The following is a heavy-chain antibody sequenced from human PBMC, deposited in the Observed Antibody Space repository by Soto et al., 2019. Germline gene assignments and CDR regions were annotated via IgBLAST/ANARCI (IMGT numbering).Heavy chain of an antibody. CDR1: GGSISSGGYY. CDR2: IYYSGST. Sequence: QVQLQESGPGLVKPSQTLSLTCTVSGGSISSGGYYWSWIRQHPGKGLEWIGYIYYSGSTYYNPSLKSRFTISVDTSKTQSSLKLSSVTAADTAVYYWARDGLWFGELLGAFDIWGQGKMVTVSS. D-gene: IGHD3-10*01. CDR3: ARDGLWFGELLGAFDI. V-gene: IGHV4-31*03. J-gene: IGHJ3*02.